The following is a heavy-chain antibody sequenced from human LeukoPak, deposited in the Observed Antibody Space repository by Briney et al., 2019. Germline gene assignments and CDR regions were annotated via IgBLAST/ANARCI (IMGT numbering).Heavy chain of an antibody. J-gene: IGHJ6*03. CDR3: ASPIAARPGYYYYYMDV. D-gene: IGHD6-6*01. CDR2: IIPIFGTA. CDR1: GGTFSGYA. Sequence: SVKVSCKASGGTFSGYAISWVRQAPGQGLEWMGRIIPIFGTANYAQKFQGRVTITADESRSTAYMELSSLRSEDTAVYYCASPIAARPGYYYYYMDVWGKGTTVTVSS. V-gene: IGHV1-69*13.